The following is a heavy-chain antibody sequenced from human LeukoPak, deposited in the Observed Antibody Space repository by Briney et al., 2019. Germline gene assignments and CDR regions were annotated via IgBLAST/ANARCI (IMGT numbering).Heavy chain of an antibody. CDR1: GYTFTGYY. D-gene: IGHD1-1*01. CDR2: INPNSGGT. CDR3: ARGTHGNWNDFKDAFDI. Sequence: ASVKVSCKASGYTFTGYYMHWVRQAPGQGLEWMGWINPNSGGTNYAQKFQGRVTMTRDTSISTAYMELSRLRSDDTAVYYCARGTHGNWNDFKDAFDIWGQGTMVTVSS. V-gene: IGHV1-2*02. J-gene: IGHJ3*02.